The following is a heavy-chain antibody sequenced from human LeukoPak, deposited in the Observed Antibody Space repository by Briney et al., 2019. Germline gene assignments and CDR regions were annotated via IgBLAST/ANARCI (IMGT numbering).Heavy chain of an antibody. CDR2: ISSSSSTI. CDR3: TRGRQQLVSVIDY. V-gene: IGHV3-48*04. D-gene: IGHD6-13*01. J-gene: IGHJ4*02. Sequence: GGSLRLSCAASGFTFSSYSMNWVRQAPGKGLEWVSYISSSSSTIYYADSVKGRFTISRDNAKNSLYLQMNSLRAEDTAVYYCTRGRQQLVSVIDYWGQGTLVTVSS. CDR1: GFTFSSYS.